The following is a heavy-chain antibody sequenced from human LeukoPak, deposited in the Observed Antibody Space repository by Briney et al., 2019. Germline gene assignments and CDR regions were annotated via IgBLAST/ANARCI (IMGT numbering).Heavy chain of an antibody. CDR2: ISYSGST. CDR1: GGSISCYY. D-gene: IGHD6-19*01. CDR3: ARDGSAWYNYFDY. Sequence: SETLSLTCTVSGGSISCYYWSWIRQPPGKGLEWIGYISYSGSTKNNPSLKTRVTVSLDTSMNQFSLKLSSVTAADTAVYYCARDGSAWYNYFDYWGQGTLVTVSS. J-gene: IGHJ4*02. V-gene: IGHV4-59*01.